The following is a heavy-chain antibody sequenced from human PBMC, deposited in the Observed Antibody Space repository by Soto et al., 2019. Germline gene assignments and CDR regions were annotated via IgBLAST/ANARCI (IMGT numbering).Heavy chain of an antibody. Sequence: EVQLVESGGGLVQPGGSLRLSCAASGFTFSSYCMHWVRQAPGKGLVWVSGINGDGSTATYADSVKGRFIISRDNAKNMLYRQMNSLTAEDTAVYYCARPRYDGSGTPFDHWGQGTLVTVSS. CDR3: ARPRYDGSGTPFDH. CDR1: GFTFSSYC. J-gene: IGHJ4*02. D-gene: IGHD3-22*01. V-gene: IGHV3-74*01. CDR2: INGDGSTA.